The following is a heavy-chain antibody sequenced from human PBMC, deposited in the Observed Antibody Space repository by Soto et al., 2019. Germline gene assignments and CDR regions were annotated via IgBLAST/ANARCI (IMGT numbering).Heavy chain of an antibody. CDR2: INHSGST. CDR1: GGSFSGYY. D-gene: IGHD6-13*01. CDR3: ARYGIAAAGYGMDV. V-gene: IGHV4-34*01. Sequence: PSETLSLTCAVYGGSFSGYYWSWIRQPPGKGLEWIGEINHSGSTNYNPSLKSRVTISVDTSKNQFSLKLSSVTAADTAVYYCARYGIAAAGYGMDVWGQGTTVTVSS. J-gene: IGHJ6*02.